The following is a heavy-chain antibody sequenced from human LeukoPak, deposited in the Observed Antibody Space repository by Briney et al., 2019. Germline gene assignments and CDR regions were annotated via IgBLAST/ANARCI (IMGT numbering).Heavy chain of an antibody. CDR1: GYSISSGYH. CDR2: ISHSGST. D-gene: IGHD3-22*01. Sequence: SETLSLTCAVSGYSISSGYHWGWIRQPPGKGLEWIGSISHSGSTYYNPSLKSRVTISLDTSKNQFSLKLISVTAADTAVYYCARHNLYDSNGDGGYYFDYWGQGTLVTVSS. J-gene: IGHJ4*02. CDR3: ARHNLYDSNGDGGYYFDY. V-gene: IGHV4-38-2*01.